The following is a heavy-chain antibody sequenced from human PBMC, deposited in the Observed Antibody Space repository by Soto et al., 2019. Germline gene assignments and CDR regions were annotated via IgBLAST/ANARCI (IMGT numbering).Heavy chain of an antibody. D-gene: IGHD3-10*01. CDR3: AKYRDTYGSSYYFGS. CDR2: LSYDGRDK. CDR1: GFSFSRYG. J-gene: IGHJ4*02. V-gene: IGHV3-30*18. Sequence: QVQLVESGGGVVQPGRSLRLSCAASGFSFSRYGMHWVRQAPGKGLEWVAVLSYDGRDKHYADSVKGRFTISRDNSKNTLYLQMNSLRAEDTAVYYCAKYRDTYGSSYYFGSWGQGTLVTVS.